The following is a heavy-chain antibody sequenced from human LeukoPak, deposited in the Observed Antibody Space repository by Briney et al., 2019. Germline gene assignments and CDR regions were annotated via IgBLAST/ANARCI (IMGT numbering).Heavy chain of an antibody. D-gene: IGHD5-18*01. V-gene: IGHV3-74*01. J-gene: IGHJ4*02. CDR2: IKTDGSIT. CDR1: GFSFSVYW. CDR3: AKDAGYSYGYRRIGFDY. Sequence: GGSLRLSRAASGFSFSVYWMHWVRQAPGKGPVWVSRIKTDGSITDYADSVKGRFTISRDNSKNTLYLQMNSLRAEDTAVYYCAKDAGYSYGYRRIGFDYWGQGTLVTVSS.